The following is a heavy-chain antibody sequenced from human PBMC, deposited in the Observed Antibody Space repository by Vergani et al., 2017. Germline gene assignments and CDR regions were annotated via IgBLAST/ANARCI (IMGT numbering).Heavy chain of an antibody. Sequence: QVQLVQSGAEVKKPGASVKVSCKASGYTFTGYYMHWVRQAPGQGLEWMGWINPNSGGTNYAQKFQGRVTMTRDTSISTAYMELSRLRSDDTAVYYCARVGVELRNYYCYYGMDIWGQGTTVTVSS. CDR3: ARVGVELRNYYCYYGMDI. CDR1: GYTFTGYY. D-gene: IGHD1-7*01. CDR2: INPNSGGT. J-gene: IGHJ6*02. V-gene: IGHV1-2*02.